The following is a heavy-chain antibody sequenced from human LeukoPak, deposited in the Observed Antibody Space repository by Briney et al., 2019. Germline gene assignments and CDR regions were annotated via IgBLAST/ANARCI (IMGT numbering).Heavy chain of an antibody. J-gene: IGHJ4*02. V-gene: IGHV1-2*02. CDR3: ARGPYCSGGSCYSPYYFDY. D-gene: IGHD2-15*01. CDR2: INPNSGGT. CDR1: GYTFTGYY. Sequence: ASVKVSCKASGYTFTGYYMHWVRQAPGQGLEWMGWINPNSGGTNYAQKFQGRVTMTRVTSISTAYMELSRLRSDDTAVYYCARGPYCSGGSCYSPYYFDYWGQGTLVTVPS.